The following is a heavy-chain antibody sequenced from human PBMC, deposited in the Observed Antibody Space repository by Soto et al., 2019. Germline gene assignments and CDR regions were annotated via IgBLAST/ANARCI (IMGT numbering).Heavy chain of an antibody. D-gene: IGHD3-16*01. CDR2: ISYDGYKK. V-gene: IGHV3-30*04. CDR1: GFTFSNYA. CDR3: AREGDGFNLFPPPPGFW. J-gene: IGHJ4*02. Sequence: GGSLRLSCTASGFTFSNYAMHWVRQAPGKGLEWVAVISYDGYKKYYADSLKGRFTISRDNSKNTVYLQVSSLRGEDTAMYHCAREGDGFNLFPPPPGFWWGQGTLVTVSS.